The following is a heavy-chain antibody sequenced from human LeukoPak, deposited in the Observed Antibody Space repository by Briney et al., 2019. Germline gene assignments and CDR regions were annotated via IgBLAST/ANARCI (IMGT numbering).Heavy chain of an antibody. J-gene: IGHJ6*02. CDR2: INTNTGNP. D-gene: IGHD3-3*01. CDR1: GYTFTSYA. CDR3: ARYYDFWSGYFLPPSYYYYGMDV. V-gene: IGHV7-4-1*02. Sequence: ASVKVSCKASGYTFTSYAMNWVRQAPGQGLEWMGWINTNTGNPTYAQGFTGRFVFSLDTSVSTAYLQISSLKAEDTAVYYCARYYDFWSGYFLPPSYYYYGMDVRGQGTTVTVSS.